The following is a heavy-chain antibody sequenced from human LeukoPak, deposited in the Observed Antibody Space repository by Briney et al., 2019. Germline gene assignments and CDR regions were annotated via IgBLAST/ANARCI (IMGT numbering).Heavy chain of an antibody. CDR2: ISAYNGNT. D-gene: IGHD1-26*01. CDR3: ARDREGGTYFDY. V-gene: IGHV1-18*01. J-gene: IGHJ4*02. CDR1: GYTFTSYG. Sequence: ASVKISCKASGYTFTSYGISWVRQAPGQGLEWMGWISAYNGNTNYAQKLQGRVTMTTDTSTSTAYMELRSLRSDDTAVYYCARDREGGTYFDYWGQGTLVTVSS.